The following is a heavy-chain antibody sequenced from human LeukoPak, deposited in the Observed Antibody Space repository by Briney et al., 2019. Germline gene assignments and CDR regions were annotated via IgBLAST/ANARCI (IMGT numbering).Heavy chain of an antibody. Sequence: GGSLRLSCAASGFTFSSYSMNWVRQAPGKGLEWVSSISSSSSYIYYADSVKGRFTISRDNAKNSLYLQMNSLRAEDTAVYYCARAWSSWFGESNSWFDPWGQGTLVTVSS. CDR1: GFTFSSYS. J-gene: IGHJ5*02. CDR3: ARAWSSWFGESNSWFDP. V-gene: IGHV3-21*01. CDR2: ISSSSSYI. D-gene: IGHD3-10*01.